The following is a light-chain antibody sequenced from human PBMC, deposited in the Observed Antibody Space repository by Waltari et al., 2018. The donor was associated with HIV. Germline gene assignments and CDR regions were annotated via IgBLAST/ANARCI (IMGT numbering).Light chain of an antibody. V-gene: IGLV2-18*02. CDR1: RSDIRANNR. CDR3: SSYTTSSTWV. J-gene: IGLJ3*02. Sequence: QSALTQPPSSPGSLGPSATTSRPAPRSDIRANNRVPWYQQSPGTAPKLRIYGVTHRPSGVPVRFSGSKSGNTAFLTISGLQADDEADYYCSSYTTSSTWVFGGGTKLTVL. CDR2: GVT.